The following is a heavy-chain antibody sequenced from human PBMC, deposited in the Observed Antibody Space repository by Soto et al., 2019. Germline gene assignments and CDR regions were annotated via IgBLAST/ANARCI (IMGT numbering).Heavy chain of an antibody. CDR3: GIDPIGTNGVCYILSFLDY. CDR2: INYNGNT. Sequence: SETLSLTCTVAGASSVSHDWSCIRQPPGKGLEWIGYINYNGNTNYNPSLKSRVTISVDTSKNQFSLKLSSVTAADMAVYYCGIDPIGTNGVCYILSFLDYWGQGTLVPVSS. J-gene: IGHJ4*02. D-gene: IGHD2-8*01. CDR1: GASSVSHD. V-gene: IGHV4-59*11.